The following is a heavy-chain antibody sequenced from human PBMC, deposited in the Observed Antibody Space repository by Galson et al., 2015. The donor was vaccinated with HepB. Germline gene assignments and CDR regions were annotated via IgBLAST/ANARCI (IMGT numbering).Heavy chain of an antibody. J-gene: IGHJ5*02. V-gene: IGHV2-70*04. CDR2: IDWDDYK. Sequence: PALVKPTQTLTLTCSFSELSVITGEVRLGWVRQPPGKALEWLARIDWDDYKYYSRSLKTRLTISNDTSKDQVVLTITNMDIVDTATYYCVRMDADNWFGPWGQGILVTVSS. D-gene: IGHD2-2*01. CDR3: VRMDADNWFGP. CDR1: ELSVITGEVR.